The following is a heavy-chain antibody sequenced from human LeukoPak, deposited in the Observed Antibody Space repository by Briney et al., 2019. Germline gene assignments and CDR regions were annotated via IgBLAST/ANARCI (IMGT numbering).Heavy chain of an antibody. V-gene: IGHV3-15*01. CDR2: IKSKTDGGTT. CDR3: TTDSSGYYYYYYGMDV. CDR1: GFTFSNAW. D-gene: IGHD3-22*01. Sequence: GGSLRLSCAASGFTFSNAWMSWLRQPPAKGLDWVGRIKSKTDGGTTDYAAPVKGRFTISRDDSKNTLYMQMNSLKTEDTAVYYCTTDSSGYYYYYYGMDVWGQGTTVTVSS. J-gene: IGHJ6*02.